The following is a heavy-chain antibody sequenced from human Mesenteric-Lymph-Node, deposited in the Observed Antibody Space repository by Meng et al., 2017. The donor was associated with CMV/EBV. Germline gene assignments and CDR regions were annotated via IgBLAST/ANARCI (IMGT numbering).Heavy chain of an antibody. D-gene: IGHD2-2*01. CDR1: GFTFSSYW. CDR2: VNGFGTIT. J-gene: IGHJ3*01. CDR3: ARDCSSSDCYGSDAFDV. V-gene: IGHV3-74*01. Sequence: GESLKISYAASGFTFSSYWMHWVRQEPGKGLVWVSRVNGFGTITAYADSLKGRFTISRDNAKNTPYLQMSSLRDEDTAVYYCARDCSSSDCYGSDAFDVWGQGTVVTVSS.